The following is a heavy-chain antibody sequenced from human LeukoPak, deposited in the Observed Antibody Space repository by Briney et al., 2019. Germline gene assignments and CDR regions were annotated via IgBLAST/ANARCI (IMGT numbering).Heavy chain of an antibody. Sequence: ASVTVSCKASGYTFTGYYMHWVRQAPGQGLEWMGWINPNSGGTNYAQKFQGRVTMTRDTSISTAYMELSSLRSEDTAVYYCARRPTSSSPDYWGQGTLVTVSS. CDR2: INPNSGGT. J-gene: IGHJ4*02. D-gene: IGHD6-13*01. V-gene: IGHV1-2*02. CDR1: GYTFTGYY. CDR3: ARRPTSSSPDY.